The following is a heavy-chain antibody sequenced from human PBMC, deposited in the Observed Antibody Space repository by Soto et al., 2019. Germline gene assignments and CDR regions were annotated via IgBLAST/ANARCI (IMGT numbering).Heavy chain of an antibody. J-gene: IGHJ4*02. V-gene: IGHV4-34*01. CDR2: INHSGST. CDR1: GGSFSGYY. CDR3: ARAYGVRSLRYY. Sequence: SETLSLTCAVYGGSFSGYYWSWIRQPPGKGLEWIGEINHSGSTNYNPSLKSRVTISVDTSKNQFSLKLSSVTAADTAVYYCARAYGVRSLRYYWGQGTLVTVSS. D-gene: IGHD4-17*01.